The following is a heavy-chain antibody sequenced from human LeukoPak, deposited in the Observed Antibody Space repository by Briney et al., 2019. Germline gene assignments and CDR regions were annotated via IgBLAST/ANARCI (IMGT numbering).Heavy chain of an antibody. J-gene: IGHJ4*02. CDR1: GFTVSSNY. V-gene: IGHV3-53*01. D-gene: IGHD3-22*01. CDR2: IYSGGST. CDR3: ARLAYYYDSSGTSDFDY. Sequence: GGSLRLSCAASGFTVSSNYMSWVRQAPGEGLEWVSVIYSGGSTYYADSVKGRFTISRDNSKNTLYLQMNSLRAEDTAVYYCARLAYYYDSSGTSDFDYWGQGTLVTVSS.